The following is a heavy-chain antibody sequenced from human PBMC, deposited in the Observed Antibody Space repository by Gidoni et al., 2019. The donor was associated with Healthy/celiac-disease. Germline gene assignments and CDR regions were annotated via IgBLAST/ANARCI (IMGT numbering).Heavy chain of an antibody. Sequence: EVQLVESGGGLVQPGGSLRLSCAASGFTFSSYWMSWVRQAPGKGLEWVANIKQDGSEKYYVDSVKGRFTISRDNAKNSLYLQMNSLRAEDTAVYYCAREIAAAGYYYYYMDVWGKGTTVTVSS. D-gene: IGHD6-13*01. CDR1: GFTFSSYW. J-gene: IGHJ6*03. CDR3: AREIAAAGYYYYYMDV. V-gene: IGHV3-7*04. CDR2: IKQDGSEK.